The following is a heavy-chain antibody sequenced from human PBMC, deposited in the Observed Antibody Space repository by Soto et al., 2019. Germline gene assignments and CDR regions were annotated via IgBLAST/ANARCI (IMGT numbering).Heavy chain of an antibody. CDR1: GFTFSSYS. CDR3: ASGQQLVRRGTKWELLSDGPYDY. J-gene: IGHJ4*02. D-gene: IGHD1-26*01. CDR2: ISSSSSTI. V-gene: IGHV3-48*01. Sequence: GGSLRLSCAASGFTFSSYSMNWVRQAPGKGLEWVSYISSSSSTIYYADSVKGRFTISRDNAKNSLYLQMNSLRAEDTAVYYCASGQQLVRRGTKWELLSDGPYDYWGQGTLVTVSS.